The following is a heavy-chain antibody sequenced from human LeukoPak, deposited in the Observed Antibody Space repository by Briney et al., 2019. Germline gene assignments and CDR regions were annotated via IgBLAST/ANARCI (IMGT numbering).Heavy chain of an antibody. CDR1: GYTFTSYG. J-gene: IGHJ4*02. CDR3: ARVGDRSVYDYGDYGDFDY. V-gene: IGHV1-18*01. CDR2: ISAYNGNT. Sequence: ASVKVSCKASGYTFTSYGISWVRQAPGQGLEWMGWISAYNGNTNYAQKLQGRVTMTTDTSTSTAYMELRSLRSDDTAVYYCARVGDRSVYDYGDYGDFDYWGQGTLVTVSS. D-gene: IGHD4-17*01.